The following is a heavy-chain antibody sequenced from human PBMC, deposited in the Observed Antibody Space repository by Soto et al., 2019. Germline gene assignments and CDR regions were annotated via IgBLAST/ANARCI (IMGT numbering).Heavy chain of an antibody. CDR1: GGTFSSYT. CDR2: IIPILGIG. D-gene: IGHD3-10*01. CDR3: ATSGTGVRSDY. Sequence: QVQLVQSGAEVKKPGSSVKVSCKASGGTFSSYTISWVRQAPGQGLEWMGRIIPILGIGNYAQKFQGRVPITADKAPSTAYMEQSSLRSEDTAVYYCATSGTGVRSDYWGQGTLVTVSS. V-gene: IGHV1-69*02. J-gene: IGHJ4*02.